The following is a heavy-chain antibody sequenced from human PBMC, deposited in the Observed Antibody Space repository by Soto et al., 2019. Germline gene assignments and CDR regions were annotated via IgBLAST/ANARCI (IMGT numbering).Heavy chain of an antibody. CDR1: GYTFTSYD. J-gene: IGHJ6*02. CDR3: GRELSSRGYYYYYGMDV. CDR2: INAGNGNT. V-gene: IGHV1-3*01. D-gene: IGHD3-16*02. Sequence: GASVKVSCKASGYTFTSYDMHWVRQAPGQRLEWMGWINAGNGNTKYSQKFQGRVTITRDTSTSTVYMELSSLRSEDTAVYYCGRELSSRGYYYYYGMDVWGQGTTVTVSS.